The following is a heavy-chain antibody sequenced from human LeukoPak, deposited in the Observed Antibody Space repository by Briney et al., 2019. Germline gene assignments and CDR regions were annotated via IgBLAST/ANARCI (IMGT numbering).Heavy chain of an antibody. Sequence: ASVKVSCKPSGYTFTGDYMHWVRQAPGQGLEWMGWINPNSGGTNYAQKFQGRVTMTRDTSISTAYMELSRLRSDDTAVYYCARGGGSGYYLPHWGQGTLVTVSS. CDR3: ARGGGSGYYLPH. CDR2: INPNSGGT. V-gene: IGHV1-2*02. D-gene: IGHD3-22*01. CDR1: GYTFTGDY. J-gene: IGHJ4*02.